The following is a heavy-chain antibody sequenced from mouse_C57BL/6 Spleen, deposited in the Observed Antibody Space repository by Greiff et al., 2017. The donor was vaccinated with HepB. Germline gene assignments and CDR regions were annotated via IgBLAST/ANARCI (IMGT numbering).Heavy chain of an antibody. Sequence: EVHLVESGGGLVQPGGSLSLSCAASGFTFTDYYMSWVRQPPGKALEWLGFIRNKANGYTTEYSASVKGRFTISRDNSQSILYLQMNALRAEDSATYYCARWGYYGSSFAYWGQGTLVTVSA. V-gene: IGHV7-3*01. CDR2: IRNKANGYTT. CDR1: GFTFTDYY. J-gene: IGHJ3*01. D-gene: IGHD1-1*01. CDR3: ARWGYYGSSFAY.